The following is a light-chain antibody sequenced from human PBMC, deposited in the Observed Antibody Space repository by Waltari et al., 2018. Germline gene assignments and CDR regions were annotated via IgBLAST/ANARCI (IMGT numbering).Light chain of an antibody. CDR3: SAYRGSFTLV. CDR2: DCA. J-gene: IGLJ3*02. Sequence: QSALTQPASVSGSPGQSITISCTGTSSDIGAYDNVFWYQQHPGKAPKPVVYDCAKRPSGVSNRFAGSKSGYTASLTISGLQAEDEADYHCSAYRGSFTLVFGGGTKVTVL. CDR1: SSDIGAYDN. V-gene: IGLV2-14*03.